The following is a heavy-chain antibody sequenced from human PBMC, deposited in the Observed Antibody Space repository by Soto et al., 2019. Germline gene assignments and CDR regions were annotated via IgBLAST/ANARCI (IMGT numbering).Heavy chain of an antibody. CDR2: ISYDGSNK. D-gene: IGHD3-3*01. CDR3: ARDKRDLRFLEWSYYFDY. J-gene: IGHJ4*02. Sequence: VGSMRLSSAAPGFTFISCAIHWVRQAPGKGLEWVALISYDGSNKYYADSVKGRFTISRDNSKNTLYLQMNSLRAEDTAVYYCARDKRDLRFLEWSYYFDYWGQGTLVTVSS. V-gene: IGHV3-30-3*01. CDR1: GFTFISCA.